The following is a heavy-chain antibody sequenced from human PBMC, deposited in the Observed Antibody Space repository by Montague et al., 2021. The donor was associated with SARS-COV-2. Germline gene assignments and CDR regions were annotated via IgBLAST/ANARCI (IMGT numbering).Heavy chain of an antibody. CDR3: ARDDRVLLWFGELSGYYYGMDV. D-gene: IGHD3-10*01. Sequence: SLRLSCAASGFTFSSYAMHWVRQAPGKGLEWVAVISYDGSNKYYADSVEGRFTISRDNSKNTLYLQMNSLRAEDTAVYYCARDDRVLLWFGELSGYYYGMDVWGQGTTVTVSS. CDR1: GFTFSSYA. CDR2: ISYDGSNK. V-gene: IGHV3-30-3*01. J-gene: IGHJ6*02.